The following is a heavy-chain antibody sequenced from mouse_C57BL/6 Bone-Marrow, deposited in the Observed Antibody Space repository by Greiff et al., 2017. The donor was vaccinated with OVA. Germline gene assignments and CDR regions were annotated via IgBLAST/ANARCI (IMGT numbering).Heavy chain of an antibody. CDR1: GFTFSSYA. CDR3: TRGGDERNYWDY. CDR2: ISSGGDYI. D-gene: IGHD3-3*01. V-gene: IGHV5-9-1*02. Sequence: EVMLVESGEGLVKPGGSLKLSCAASGFTFSSYAMSWVRQTPEKRLEWVAYISSGGDYIYYADTVKGRFTISRDNARNTLYLQMSSLKSEDTAMYYCTRGGDERNYWDYWGQGTTLTVSS. J-gene: IGHJ2*01.